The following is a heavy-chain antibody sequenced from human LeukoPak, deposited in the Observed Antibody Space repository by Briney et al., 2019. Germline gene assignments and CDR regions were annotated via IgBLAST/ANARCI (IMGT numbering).Heavy chain of an antibody. J-gene: IGHJ5*02. CDR2: ISGNNGNT. Sequence: ASVKVSCKASGYSFTSYGISWVRQAPGQGLEWMGWISGNNGNTNYAQKLQGRVTMTTDTSTSTAYMELRSLRSDDTAVYDCARGLRNWFDPWGQGTLVTVSS. CDR3: ARGLRNWFDP. V-gene: IGHV1-18*01. CDR1: GYSFTSYG.